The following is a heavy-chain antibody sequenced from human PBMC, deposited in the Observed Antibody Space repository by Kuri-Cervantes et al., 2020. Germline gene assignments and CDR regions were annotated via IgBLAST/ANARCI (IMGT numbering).Heavy chain of an antibody. Sequence: GESLKISCEGSGFTFNKFALPWVRQPPGGGLEWVALIAFDGSNKFFAESVRGRFTISRDNAKSTIYLHMNSLRSEDSAVYFCARDPTLFGVAHFDSWGQGTLVTVSS. D-gene: IGHD3-3*01. J-gene: IGHJ4*02. CDR1: GFTFNKFA. CDR2: IAFDGSNK. CDR3: ARDPTLFGVAHFDS. V-gene: IGHV3-30*01.